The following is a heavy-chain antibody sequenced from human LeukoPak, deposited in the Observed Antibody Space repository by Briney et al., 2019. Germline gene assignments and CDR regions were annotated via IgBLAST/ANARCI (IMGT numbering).Heavy chain of an antibody. V-gene: IGHV5-51*01. CDR1: GYSFTSYW. CDR2: IYPGDSDT. J-gene: IGHJ4*02. D-gene: IGHD4-17*01. CDR3: ASQYYAPDYGDYVPI. Sequence: GESLKISCKGSGYSFTSYWIGWVRQMPGKGLEWMGIIYPGDSDTRYSPSFQGQVTISADKSISTAYLQWSSLKASDTAMYYRASQYYAPDYGDYVPIWGQGTLVTVSS.